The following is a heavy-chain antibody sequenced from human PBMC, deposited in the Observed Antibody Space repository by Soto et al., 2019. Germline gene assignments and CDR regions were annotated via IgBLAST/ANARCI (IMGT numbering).Heavy chain of an antibody. D-gene: IGHD2-15*01. V-gene: IGHV3-74*01. Sequence: PGGSLRLSCAASGFTFSNYWMHWVRQAPGKGLVWVSRISSDGSSTSYADSVKGRFTISRDNAKNTLFLQMNSLRAEDTAVYYCARDYCTGGTCYTVDYWGQGTLVTVSS. J-gene: IGHJ4*02. CDR1: GFTFSNYW. CDR2: ISSDGSST. CDR3: ARDYCTGGTCYTVDY.